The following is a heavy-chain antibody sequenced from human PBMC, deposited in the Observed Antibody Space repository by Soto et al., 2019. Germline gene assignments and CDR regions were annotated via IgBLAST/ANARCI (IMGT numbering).Heavy chain of an antibody. CDR2: ISSSGSTI. CDR1: GFTFSDYY. J-gene: IGHJ5*02. Sequence: VQLVECGGGLVKPGRSLRLSCAASGFTFSDYYMSWIRQAPGKGLEWVSYISSSGSTIYYADSVKGRFTISRDNAKNSLYLQMNSLRAEDTAVYYCARVYKYCSSTSCYAFWFDPWGQGTLVTVSS. CDR3: ARVYKYCSSTSCYAFWFDP. V-gene: IGHV3-11*01. D-gene: IGHD2-2*01.